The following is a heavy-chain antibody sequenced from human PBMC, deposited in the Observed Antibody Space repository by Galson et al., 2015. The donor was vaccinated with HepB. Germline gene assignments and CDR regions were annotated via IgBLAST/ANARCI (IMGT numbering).Heavy chain of an antibody. J-gene: IGHJ4*02. D-gene: IGHD3-10*01. CDR1: GGSISSYY. Sequence: SETLSLTCTVSGGSISSYYWSWIRQPPGKGLEWIGYIYYSGSTNYNPSLKSRVTISVDKSKNQFSLKLSSVTAADTAVYYCARAVPWFGSVRDGQDPTDYWGQGTLVTVSS. CDR2: IYYSGST. CDR3: ARAVPWFGSVRDGQDPTDY. V-gene: IGHV4-59*12.